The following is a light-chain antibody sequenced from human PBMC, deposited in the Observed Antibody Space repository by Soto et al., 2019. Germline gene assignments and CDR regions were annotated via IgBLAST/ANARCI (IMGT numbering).Light chain of an antibody. J-gene: IGLJ1*01. CDR1: SSNIGADSE. V-gene: IGLV1-40*01. CDR2: GTS. CDR3: KSYAGSNTYV. Sequence: QSVLTQPPSVSGAPGQRVTISCTGSSSNIGADSEVHWYQQLPGAAPKRLIYGTSNRPSGVPDRFSGSKSGNTASLTVSGLQAADEADYFCKSYAGSNTYVFGSGTKLTVL.